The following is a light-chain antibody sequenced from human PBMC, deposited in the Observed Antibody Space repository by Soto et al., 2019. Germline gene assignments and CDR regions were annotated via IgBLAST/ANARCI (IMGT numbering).Light chain of an antibody. CDR3: QQYNTYPWT. CDR2: KAS. Sequence: DIQMTQSPSTLSASVGDRVTITCRASQSISSWLAWYQQKPGKAPKLLIYKASSVESGVPSRFSGSGSGTEFTLTISSLQPDDFATYYCQQYNTYPWTFGQGTKVGIK. V-gene: IGKV1-5*03. CDR1: QSISSW. J-gene: IGKJ1*01.